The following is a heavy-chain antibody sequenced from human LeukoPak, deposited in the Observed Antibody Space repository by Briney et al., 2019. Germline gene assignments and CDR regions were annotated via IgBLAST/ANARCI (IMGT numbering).Heavy chain of an antibody. V-gene: IGHV3-48*01. CDR3: ARDLEFTVGP. J-gene: IGHJ5*02. CDR2: ISSSSSTI. Sequence: GGSLRLSCAASGFTFSSYSMNWVRQAPGKGLEWVSYISSSSSTIYYADSVKGRFTISRDNAKNSLYLQMNSLRAEDTAVYYCARDLEFTVGPWGQGTPVTVSS. CDR1: GFTFSSYS.